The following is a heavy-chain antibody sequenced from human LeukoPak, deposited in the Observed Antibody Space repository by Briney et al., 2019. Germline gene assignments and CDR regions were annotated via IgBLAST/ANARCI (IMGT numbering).Heavy chain of an antibody. D-gene: IGHD6-13*01. V-gene: IGHV3-66*04. CDR2: IYSGGST. CDR3: ARHSSSWYFAFDI. CDR1: GFTVSSNY. J-gene: IGHJ3*02. Sequence: GGSLRLSCAASGFTVSSNYMSWVRQAPGKGLEWVSIIYSGGSTYYADSVKGRVTTSRDNSKNTLYLQMNSLRAEDTAVYYCARHSSSWYFAFDIWGQGTMVTVSS.